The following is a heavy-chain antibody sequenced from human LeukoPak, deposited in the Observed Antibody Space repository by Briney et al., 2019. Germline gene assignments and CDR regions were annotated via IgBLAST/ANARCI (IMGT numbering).Heavy chain of an antibody. CDR3: AKLRVQNYGGNWGFDY. CDR2: FYHSGST. J-gene: IGHJ4*02. V-gene: IGHV4-38-2*02. D-gene: IGHD4-23*01. CDR1: GYSISSISRTYY. Sequence: KPSETLSLTCTVSGYSISSISRTYYWGWVRQSPGTGLEWIGSFYHSGSTYYNPSLQSRVTISIDTSKNQFSLKLSSVTAADTAVYYCAKLRVQNYGGNWGFDYWGQGTLVTVSS.